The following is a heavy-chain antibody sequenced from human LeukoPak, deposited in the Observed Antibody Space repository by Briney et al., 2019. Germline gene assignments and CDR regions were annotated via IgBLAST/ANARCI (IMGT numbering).Heavy chain of an antibody. Sequence: GGSLRLSCAASGFIFTEYYMSWIRQAPGKGLEWVSYMKNSGDTIYYADSVKGRFTIARDNAKNSLYLQMNSLRAEDTAVYYCARGHFGLDYWGQGTLATVSS. J-gene: IGHJ4*02. CDR3: ARGHFGLDY. D-gene: IGHD3-10*01. V-gene: IGHV3-11*01. CDR1: GFIFTEYY. CDR2: MKNSGDTI.